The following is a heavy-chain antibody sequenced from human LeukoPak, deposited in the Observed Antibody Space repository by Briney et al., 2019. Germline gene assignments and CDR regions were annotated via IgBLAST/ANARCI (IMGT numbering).Heavy chain of an antibody. CDR2: IWYDGSDK. V-gene: IGHV3-33*01. Sequence: SGGSLRLSCAASGFTFSSFGMHWVRQAPGKGLEWVAVIWYDGSDKYYTDSVKGRFTISRDNSQNTLYLQMNSLRADDTAVYYCARGVDYYENSGTIDYWGQGTLVTVSS. D-gene: IGHD3-22*01. J-gene: IGHJ4*02. CDR3: ARGVDYYENSGTIDY. CDR1: GFTFSSFG.